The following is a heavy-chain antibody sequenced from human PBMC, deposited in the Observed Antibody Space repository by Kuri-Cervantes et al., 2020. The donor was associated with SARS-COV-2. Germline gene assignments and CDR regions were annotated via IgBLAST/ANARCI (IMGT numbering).Heavy chain of an antibody. CDR1: GFTFSSYA. CDR3: AGDNLWLDYYYMDV. V-gene: IGHV3-23*01. D-gene: IGHD2-21*01. Sequence: GGSLRLSCAASGFTFSSYAMSWVRQAPGKGLEWVSAISGSGGSTYYADSVKGRFTISRDNAKNSLYLQMNSLRAEDTAVYYCAGDNLWLDYYYMDVWGKGTTVTVSS. J-gene: IGHJ6*03. CDR2: ISGSGGST.